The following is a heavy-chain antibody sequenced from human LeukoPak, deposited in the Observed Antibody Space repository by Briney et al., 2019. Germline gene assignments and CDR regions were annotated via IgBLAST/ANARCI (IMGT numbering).Heavy chain of an antibody. Sequence: SVNVSCKASGGTFSSYAISWVRQAPGQGLAWMGGIIPIFGTANYAQKFQGRVTITADESTSTAYMELSSLRSEDTAVYYCARYRYDYGDYLFDYWGQGTLVTVSS. CDR3: ARYRYDYGDYLFDY. V-gene: IGHV1-69*01. CDR2: IIPIFGTA. CDR1: GGTFSSYA. D-gene: IGHD4-17*01. J-gene: IGHJ4*02.